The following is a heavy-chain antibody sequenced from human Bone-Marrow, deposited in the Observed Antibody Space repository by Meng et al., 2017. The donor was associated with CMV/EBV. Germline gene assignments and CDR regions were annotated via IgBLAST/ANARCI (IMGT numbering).Heavy chain of an antibody. CDR3: ARRVGANAFDI. CDR2: IYPGDSDT. CDR1: GYSFSTSW. J-gene: IGHJ3*02. Sequence: KVSCKGSGYSFSTSWIAWVRQMPGKGLEWMGVIYPGDSDTRYSPSFQGQVTISADKSISTANLQWSSLKASDTAMYYCARRVGANAFDIWGQGTMVTVSS. V-gene: IGHV5-51*01. D-gene: IGHD1-26*01.